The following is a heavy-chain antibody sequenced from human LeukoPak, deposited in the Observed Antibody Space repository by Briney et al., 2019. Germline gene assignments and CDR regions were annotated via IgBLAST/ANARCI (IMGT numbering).Heavy chain of an antibody. D-gene: IGHD1-26*01. Sequence: GGSLRLSCAASGFTFSSYWMSWVRQGPGKGLEWVANTKQDGSEKYYVDSVKGRFTISRDNAKNSLYLQMNSLRAEDAAVYYCARDWYSGSFAFDIWGQGTMVTVSS. V-gene: IGHV3-7*01. CDR2: TKQDGSEK. CDR1: GFTFSSYW. CDR3: ARDWYSGSFAFDI. J-gene: IGHJ3*02.